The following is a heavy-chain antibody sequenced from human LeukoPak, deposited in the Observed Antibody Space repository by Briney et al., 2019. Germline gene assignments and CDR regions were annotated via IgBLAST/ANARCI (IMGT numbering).Heavy chain of an antibody. J-gene: IGHJ4*02. V-gene: IGHV3-74*01. CDR2: IYSDRSRT. CDR1: GFSFSTTW. Sequence: PGGSLRLSCAASGFSFSTTWMHWVRQAPGKGLEWVALIYSDRSRTTYADSVKGRFTISRDNAKNTVYLQMSSLRVEHTAVYFCTKDAGYASDYWGQGILVPVSS. CDR3: TKDAGYASDY. D-gene: IGHD2-15*01.